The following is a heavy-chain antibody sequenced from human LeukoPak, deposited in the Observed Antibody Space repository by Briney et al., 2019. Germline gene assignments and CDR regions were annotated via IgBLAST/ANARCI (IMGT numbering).Heavy chain of an antibody. CDR3: ARLKATVSIHAYFDS. V-gene: IGHV4-59*01. J-gene: IGHJ4*02. D-gene: IGHD4-17*01. CDR2: IHYTGST. CDR1: GGSISSYY. Sequence: SETLSLTCTVSGGSISSYYWSWIRQSPGKGLECIGYIHYTGSTNYNPSLKSRVTISVETSKNQFSLELSSVTAADTAVYYCARLKATVSIHAYFDSWGQGTLVTVSS.